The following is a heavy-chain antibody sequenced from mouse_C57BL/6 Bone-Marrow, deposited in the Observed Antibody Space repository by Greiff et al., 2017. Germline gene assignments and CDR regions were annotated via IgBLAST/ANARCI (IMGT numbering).Heavy chain of an antibody. CDR3: ASYYGSSYAYWYFDV. V-gene: IGHV1-72*01. Sequence: QVQLQQPGAELVKPGASVKLSCKASGYTFTSYWMHWVKQRPGRGLEWIGRIDPNSGGTKYNEKFKSKATLTVDKPSSTAYMQLSSLTSEDSAVYYCASYYGSSYAYWYFDVWGTGTTVTVSS. J-gene: IGHJ1*03. CDR1: GYTFTSYW. CDR2: IDPNSGGT. D-gene: IGHD1-1*01.